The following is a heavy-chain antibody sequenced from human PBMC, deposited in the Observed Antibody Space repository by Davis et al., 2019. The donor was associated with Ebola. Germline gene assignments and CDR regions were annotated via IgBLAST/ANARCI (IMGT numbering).Heavy chain of an antibody. D-gene: IGHD3-22*01. CDR1: GFTFSSYA. CDR2: ISGNGDIT. J-gene: IGHJ6*04. CDR3: ARDGYYDSSGYYYYYYYGMDV. V-gene: IGHV3-23*01. Sequence: GGSLRLSCAASGFTFSSYAISWVRQAPGKGLEWVSSISGNGDITYYADSVKGRFTISRDNSKNTLYLQMNSLRAEDTAVYYCARDGYYDSSGYYYYYYYGMDVWGKGTTVTVSS.